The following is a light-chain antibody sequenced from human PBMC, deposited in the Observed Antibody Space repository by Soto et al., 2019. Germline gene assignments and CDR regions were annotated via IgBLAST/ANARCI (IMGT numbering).Light chain of an antibody. V-gene: IGKV4-1*01. J-gene: IGKJ1*01. CDR2: WAS. Sequence: DIVMTQSPDSLAVSLGERATINCKSSQSLFYSSNNKDYLAWYQQKPGQPPRLLIYWASTRESGVPERFSGSGSGTDFTLTVSSLQAEDVAVYYCQQYFNTPWTFCQGTKVEIK. CDR3: QQYFNTPWT. CDR1: QSLFYSSNNKDY.